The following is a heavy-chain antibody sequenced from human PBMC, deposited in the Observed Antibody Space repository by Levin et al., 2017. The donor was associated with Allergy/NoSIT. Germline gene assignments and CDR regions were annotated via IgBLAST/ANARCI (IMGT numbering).Heavy chain of an antibody. CDR3: AREAWVSNAFDI. J-gene: IGHJ3*02. CDR2: MYTSGNT. Sequence: SQTLSLTCTVSGVSIRSGSYYWSWIRQPAGKGLEWIGRMYTSGNTNYNPSLNSRVTISVDTSKNQFSLKLSSVTAADTAVYFCAREAWVSNAFDIWGQGTMVTVSS. D-gene: IGHD2-8*01. CDR1: GVSIRSGSYY. V-gene: IGHV4-61*02.